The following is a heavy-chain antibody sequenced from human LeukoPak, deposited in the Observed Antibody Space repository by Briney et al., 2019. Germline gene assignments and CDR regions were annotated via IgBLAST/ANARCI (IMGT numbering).Heavy chain of an antibody. J-gene: IGHJ3*02. CDR3: AKDSWRPHSSGWYGDAFDI. CDR2: IKQDGSEK. Sequence: GGSLRLSCAASGFTFNKYWMNWVRQAPGKGLEWVANIKQDGSEKYYADSVKGRFTISRDNSKNTLYLQTNSLRAEDTAVYYCAKDSWRPHSSGWYGDAFDIWGQGTMVTVSS. D-gene: IGHD6-19*01. CDR1: GFTFNKYW. V-gene: IGHV3-7*01.